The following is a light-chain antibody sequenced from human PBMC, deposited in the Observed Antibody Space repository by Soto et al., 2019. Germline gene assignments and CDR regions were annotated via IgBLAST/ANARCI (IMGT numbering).Light chain of an antibody. J-gene: IGKJ1*01. Sequence: DIQMTQSPSTLAASVGDRVTITCRASQTGSHWLAWYQQKPGKVPKLLIYKASSLESGVPSRFSGSGFGTEFTLTMTNLQPDDFAIYYCQQYNFFWTFGQGTKVE. CDR3: QQYNFFWT. CDR1: QTGSHW. V-gene: IGKV1-5*03. CDR2: KAS.